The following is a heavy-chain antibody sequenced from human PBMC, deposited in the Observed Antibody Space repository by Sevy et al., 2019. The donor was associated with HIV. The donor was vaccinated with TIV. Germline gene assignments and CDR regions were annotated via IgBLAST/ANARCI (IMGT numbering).Heavy chain of an antibody. CDR2: MWFDGSNK. D-gene: IGHD4-17*01. Sequence: GGSLRLSCEASGFPFTNHGVHWVRQAPGKGLAWVALMWFDGSNKYYADSVKDRFTVYRDDSKNTLNLQMNSLRADDTAIYYCARDREFYDHGEYGPTSAPDLWGQGTLVTVSS. J-gene: IGHJ5*02. CDR1: GFPFTNHG. CDR3: ARDREFYDHGEYGPTSAPDL. V-gene: IGHV3-33*08.